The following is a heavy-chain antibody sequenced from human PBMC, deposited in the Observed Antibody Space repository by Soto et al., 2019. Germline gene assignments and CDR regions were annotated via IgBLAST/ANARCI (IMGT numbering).Heavy chain of an antibody. Sequence: SETLSLTCAVYGGSFSGYYWSWIRQPPGKGLEWIGEINHSGSTNFNPSLKSRVTISGDTSKNQFSLKLSSVTAADTAVYYCARGLIVGAALYSFDPWGQGTLVTVSS. CDR3: ARGLIVGAALYSFDP. J-gene: IGHJ5*02. D-gene: IGHD1-26*01. CDR2: INHSGST. V-gene: IGHV4-34*01. CDR1: GGSFSGYY.